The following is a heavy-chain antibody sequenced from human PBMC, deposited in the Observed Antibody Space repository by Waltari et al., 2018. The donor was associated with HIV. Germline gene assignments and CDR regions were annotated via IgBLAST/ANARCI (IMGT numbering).Heavy chain of an antibody. V-gene: IGHV4-59*03. CDR1: GVRISNYY. CDR2: MSDCGTV. CDR3: AMRAGVFGSRLEP. Sequence: QVQLQESGPGLVKPSETLSLTCIVSGVRISNYYWSWIRKPPGRGLEWFSYMSDCGTVKYNPSLTTQATMSVLTSKNRFSLKLTSVTAADTAIYDCAMRAGVFGSRLEPWGQGTLVLVSS. D-gene: IGHD3-10*01. J-gene: IGHJ5*02.